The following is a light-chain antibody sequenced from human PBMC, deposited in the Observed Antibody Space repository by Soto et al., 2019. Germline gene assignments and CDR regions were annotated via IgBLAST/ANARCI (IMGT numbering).Light chain of an antibody. V-gene: IGKV1-5*03. Sequence: DIQMTQSPSTLSASVGDRVTITCRASQSISTSLAWYQLKPGKAPKVLIYKASSLQSGVPSRFSGSGSGTEFTLTISSLQPDDFATYYCQHYNTHSRAFGQGTTVEIK. CDR1: QSISTS. CDR3: QHYNTHSRA. CDR2: KAS. J-gene: IGKJ1*01.